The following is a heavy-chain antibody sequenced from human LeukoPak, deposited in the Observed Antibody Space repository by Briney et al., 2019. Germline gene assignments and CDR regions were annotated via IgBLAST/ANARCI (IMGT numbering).Heavy chain of an antibody. J-gene: IGHJ2*01. CDR2: INPSGGST. CDR3: ARAGGLGPTHQTYWYFDL. Sequence: ASVKVSCKASGYTFTSYYMHWVRQAPGQGLEWMGIINPSGGSTSYAQKFQGRVTMTRDTSTSTVYMELSSLRSEDTAVCYCARAGGLGPTHQTYWYFDLWGRGTLVTVSS. D-gene: IGHD1-26*01. CDR1: GYTFTSYY. V-gene: IGHV1-46*01.